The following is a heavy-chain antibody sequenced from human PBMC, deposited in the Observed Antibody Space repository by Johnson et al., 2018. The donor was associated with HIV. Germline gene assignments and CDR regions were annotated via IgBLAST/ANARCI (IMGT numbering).Heavy chain of an antibody. Sequence: VQLVESGGGLVQPGGSLRLSCAASGFTFSSYAMSWVRQAPGKGLEWVSVIYSGGSTYYADSVKGRFTISRDNSKNTLYLQMNSLRAEDTAVYYCTTKSLGAFDIWGQGTMVTVSS. V-gene: IGHV3-23*03. CDR2: IYSGGST. J-gene: IGHJ3*02. CDR1: GFTFSSYA. CDR3: TTKSLGAFDI. D-gene: IGHD3-16*01.